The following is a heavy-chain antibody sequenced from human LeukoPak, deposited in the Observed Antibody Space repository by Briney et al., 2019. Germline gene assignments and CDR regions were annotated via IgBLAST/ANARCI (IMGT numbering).Heavy chain of an antibody. V-gene: IGHV3-48*02. CDR3: ARGRTAIPYFDS. J-gene: IGHJ4*02. CDR1: GFTFNTYN. D-gene: IGHD2-2*02. CDR2: ITSGSGSI. Sequence: GGSLRLSCAASGFTFNTYNMNWVRQAPGKGLEWVSYITSGSGSIYYADSVKGRFTISRDNAKNSLYLQMNSLRDEDTAVYYCARGRTAIPYFDSWGQGTLVTVSS.